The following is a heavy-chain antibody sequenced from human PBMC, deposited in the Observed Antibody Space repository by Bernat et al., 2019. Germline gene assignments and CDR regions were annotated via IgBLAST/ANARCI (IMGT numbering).Heavy chain of an antibody. Sequence: QITLKESGLTLVRPTQTLTLTCTFSGFSLSTSGVGVGWIRQPPGQALEWLALIYWDDDKRYSPSLKSRLTITRDTTKSQVILMMTKMDPVDTGTYYCEHSSYPTTRYCTSTSCSYYGMDVWGQGTTVTVS. CDR3: EHSSYPTTRYCTSTSCSYYGMDV. CDR1: GFSLSTSGVG. D-gene: IGHD2-2*01. V-gene: IGHV2-5*02. J-gene: IGHJ6*02. CDR2: IYWDDDK.